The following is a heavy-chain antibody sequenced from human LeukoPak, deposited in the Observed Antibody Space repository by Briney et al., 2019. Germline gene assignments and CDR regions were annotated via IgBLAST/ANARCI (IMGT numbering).Heavy chain of an antibody. J-gene: IGHJ4*02. D-gene: IGHD2-15*01. V-gene: IGHV3-23*01. CDR2: ISGSGGST. CDR1: GFTFSSYA. Sequence: GGSLRLSCAASGFTFSSYAMSWVRQAPGKGLEWVSAISGSGGSTYYADSAKGRFTISRDNSKNTLYLQMNSLRAEDTAVYYCAKGGRAAHYFDYWGQGTLVTVSS. CDR3: AKGGRAAHYFDY.